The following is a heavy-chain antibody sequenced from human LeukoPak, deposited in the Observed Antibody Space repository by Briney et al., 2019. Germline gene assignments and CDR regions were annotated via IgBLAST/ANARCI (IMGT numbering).Heavy chain of an antibody. D-gene: IGHD7-27*01. Sequence: SETLSLTCTVSGDSIDSYYWSWIRQPPGKGLEWIGYIYYSGSTNYNPSLKSRVTISVDTSKNQFSLRLTSVTAADTAVYYCARGGTGDLDYWGQGTLVTVSS. CDR2: IYYSGST. CDR1: GDSIDSYY. CDR3: ARGGTGDLDY. J-gene: IGHJ4*02. V-gene: IGHV4-59*01.